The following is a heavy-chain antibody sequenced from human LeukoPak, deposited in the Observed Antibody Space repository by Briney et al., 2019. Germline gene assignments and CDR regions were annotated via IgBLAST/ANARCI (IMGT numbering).Heavy chain of an antibody. V-gene: IGHV3-21*01. J-gene: IGHJ6*03. D-gene: IGHD6-13*01. Sequence: PGGSLRLSCAASGFTFSSYSMNWVRQAPGKGLEWVSSVSSSSSYIYYADSVKGRFTISRDNAKNLLYLQMNSLRAEDTAVYYCARDGYSSSWYGYYYYYMDVWGKGTTVTVSS. CDR1: GFTFSSYS. CDR3: ARDGYSSSWYGYYYYYMDV. CDR2: VSSSSSYI.